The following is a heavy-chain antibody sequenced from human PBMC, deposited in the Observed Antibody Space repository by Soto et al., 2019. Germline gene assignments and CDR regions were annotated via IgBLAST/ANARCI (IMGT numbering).Heavy chain of an antibody. Sequence: SETLSLTCTVSGGSVSSGSYYWSWIRQPPGKGLEWIGYIYYSGSTNYNPFLKSRVTISVDTSKNQFSLKLSSVTAADTAVYYCARYIAARRRYFDYWGQGTLVTVSS. D-gene: IGHD6-6*01. CDR3: ARYIAARRRYFDY. J-gene: IGHJ4*02. CDR1: GGSVSSGSYY. CDR2: IYYSGST. V-gene: IGHV4-61*01.